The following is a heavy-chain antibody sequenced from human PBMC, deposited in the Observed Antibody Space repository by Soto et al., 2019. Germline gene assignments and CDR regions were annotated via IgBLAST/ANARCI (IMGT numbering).Heavy chain of an antibody. CDR1: GGSVSSGSYY. Sequence: KPSETLSLTCTVSGGSVSSGSYYWSWIRQPPGKGLEWIGYIYYSGSTNYNPSLKSRVTISVDTSKNQFSLKLSSVTAADTAVYYCARARRAGGPLIDWFDPWGQGTLVTVSS. CDR2: IYYSGST. V-gene: IGHV4-61*01. CDR3: ARARRAGGPLIDWFDP. J-gene: IGHJ5*02. D-gene: IGHD2-8*01.